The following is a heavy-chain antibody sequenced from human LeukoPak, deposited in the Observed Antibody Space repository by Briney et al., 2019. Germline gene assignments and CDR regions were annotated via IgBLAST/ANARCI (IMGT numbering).Heavy chain of an antibody. V-gene: IGHV4-59*08. CDR1: GGSISSYY. CDR2: IYYSGST. CDR3: AGPQVRGYIYGWSS. D-gene: IGHD5-18*01. J-gene: IGHJ5*02. Sequence: PSETLSHTCTVSGGSISSYYWSWIRQPPGKGLEWIGYIYYSGSTNYNPSLKSRVTISVDTSKNQFSLKLSSMTAADTAVYYCAGPQVRGYIYGWSSWGQGTLVTVSS.